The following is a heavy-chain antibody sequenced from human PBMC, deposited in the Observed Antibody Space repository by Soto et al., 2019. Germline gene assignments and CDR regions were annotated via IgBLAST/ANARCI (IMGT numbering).Heavy chain of an antibody. CDR1: GGSISSSSYH. V-gene: IGHV4-39*01. D-gene: IGHD3-10*01. J-gene: IGHJ4*02. Sequence: QLQLQESGPGLVKPSETLSLTCTVSGGSISSSSYHWGWIRQPPGKGLEWIGSIYYSGSTYYNPSLXGRAPTXXDTSKNQFSLKLSSVTAADTAVYYCATLWFGEGNYWGQGTLVTVSS. CDR2: IYYSGST. CDR3: ATLWFGEGNY.